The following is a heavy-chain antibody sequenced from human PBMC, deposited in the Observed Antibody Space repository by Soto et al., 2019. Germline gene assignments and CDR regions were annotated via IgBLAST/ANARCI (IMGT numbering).Heavy chain of an antibody. V-gene: IGHV4-39*01. CDR1: GGYIGSSSYY. CDR2: LYYTGTT. J-gene: IGHJ5*02. CDR3: GAYCRRIHGYGWFDP. Sequence: SETLSLTCSVSGGYIGSSSYYFGWIRQPPGKGLEWIGSLYYTGTTDYNSSLKSRLTISADKSQNQFSLKLSSVTAADAAVYYCGAYCRRIHGYGWFDPWGQGTLVTVSS. D-gene: IGHD2-15*01.